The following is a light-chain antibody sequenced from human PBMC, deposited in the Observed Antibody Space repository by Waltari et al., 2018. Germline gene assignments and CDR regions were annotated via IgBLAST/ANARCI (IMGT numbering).Light chain of an antibody. CDR2: WAS. V-gene: IGKV4-1*01. Sequence: DIVMTPSPDSLAVSLGERAPVNCKSSPSVLYSSNNENYLAWYQQKPGQPPKLLIYWASARESGVPDRFSGSGSGTDFTLTISSLQAEDVAVYYCQQYYSTPWTFGQGTKVEIK. J-gene: IGKJ1*01. CDR3: QQYYSTPWT. CDR1: PSVLYSSNNENY.